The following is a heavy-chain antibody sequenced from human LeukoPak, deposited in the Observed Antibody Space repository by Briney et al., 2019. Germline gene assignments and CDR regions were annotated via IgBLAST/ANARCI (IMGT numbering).Heavy chain of an antibody. CDR3: GRGSVGFGELNY. J-gene: IGHJ4*02. D-gene: IGHD3-10*01. CDR1: GFTLSSLA. CDR2: ISYDGSNK. Sequence: PGRSRSPSCAVAGFTLSSLAMRWVRQAHDQGLDWVAVISYDGSNKFYADSVRGRFTLSRDNSRNTLYLQMNSLRIEDAAVYYCGRGSVGFGELNYWGQGTLVTVSS. V-gene: IGHV3-30-3*02.